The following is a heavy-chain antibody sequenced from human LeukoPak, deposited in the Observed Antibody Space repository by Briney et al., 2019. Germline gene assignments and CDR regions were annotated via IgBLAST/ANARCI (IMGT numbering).Heavy chain of an antibody. V-gene: IGHV3-33*01. D-gene: IGHD1-26*01. CDR1: GFTFSSYG. CDR2: IWYDGSNK. CDR3: ARDYAGTNWFDP. J-gene: IGHJ5*02. Sequence: PGRSLRLSCAASGFTFSSYGMHWVRQAPGKGLEWVAVIWYDGSNKYYADSVKGRFTISRDNSKNTLYLQMNSLRAEDTAVYYCARDYAGTNWFDPWGQGTLVTVSS.